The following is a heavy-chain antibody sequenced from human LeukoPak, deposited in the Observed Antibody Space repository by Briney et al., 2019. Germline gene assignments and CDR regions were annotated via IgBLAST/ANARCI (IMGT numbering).Heavy chain of an antibody. J-gene: IGHJ4*02. Sequence: PSETLSLTCTVSGGSISSSSYFWGWIRQPPGKGLKWIGTIHSGGSTYYNPSLKSRVTISVDTSKNQLSLNLSSVTAADTAVYYCARRGTNWGRFDYWGQGTLVTVSS. CDR1: GGSISSSSYF. CDR3: ARRGTNWGRFDY. CDR2: IHSGGST. V-gene: IGHV4-39*01. D-gene: IGHD7-27*01.